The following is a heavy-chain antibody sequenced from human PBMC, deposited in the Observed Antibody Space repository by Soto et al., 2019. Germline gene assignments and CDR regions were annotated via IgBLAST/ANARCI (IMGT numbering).Heavy chain of an antibody. Sequence: QVQLVESGGGVVQPGRSLRLSCAASGFTFSSYGMHWVRQAPGKGLEWVAVISYDGSNKYYADSVKGRFTISRDNSKNTLYLQMNSLRAEDTAVYYCPKVGLIVGATTGYFDYWGQGTLVTVSS. V-gene: IGHV3-30*18. CDR2: ISYDGSNK. CDR3: PKVGLIVGATTGYFDY. CDR1: GFTFSSYG. D-gene: IGHD1-26*01. J-gene: IGHJ4*02.